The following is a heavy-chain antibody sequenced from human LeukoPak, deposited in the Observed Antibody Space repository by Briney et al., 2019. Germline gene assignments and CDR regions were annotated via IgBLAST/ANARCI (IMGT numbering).Heavy chain of an antibody. J-gene: IGHJ4*02. CDR2: MNPNSGGT. CDR3: AASTIAVAGTNFAT. D-gene: IGHD6-19*01. Sequence: ASVKVSCKASGYTFTGYYMHWVRRAPGQGLEWLGWMNPNSGGTKSAQKFQGRVTMTRDSSISTAYMDLTRLTSDDTAVYYCAASTIAVAGTNFATWGQGTLVIVSS. CDR1: GYTFTGYY. V-gene: IGHV1-2*02.